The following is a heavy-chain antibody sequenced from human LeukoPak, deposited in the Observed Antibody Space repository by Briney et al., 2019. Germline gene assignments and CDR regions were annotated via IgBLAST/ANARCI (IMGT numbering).Heavy chain of an antibody. CDR1: GFTFDDYG. CDR3: ATDSGDILTGRDY. D-gene: IGHD3-9*01. V-gene: IGHV3-20*04. CDR2: INWNGGST. J-gene: IGHJ4*02. Sequence: GGSLRLSCAASGFTFDDYGMSWVRQAPGKGLEWVSGINWNGGSTGYADSVKGRFTISRDNAKNSLYLQMNSLKTEDTALYYCATDSGDILTGRDYWGQGTLVTVSS.